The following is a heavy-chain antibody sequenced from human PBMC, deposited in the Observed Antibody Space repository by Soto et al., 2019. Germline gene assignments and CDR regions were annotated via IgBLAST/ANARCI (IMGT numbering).Heavy chain of an antibody. J-gene: IGHJ4*02. CDR2: ISGSGGST. Sequence: GGSLRLSCAASGFAFSSYAMSWVRQAPGKGLEWVSAISGSGGSTYYADSVKGRFTISRDNSKNTLYLQMNSLRAEDTAVYYCAKTPRYYYDSSGYYYFDYWGQGTLVTVSS. D-gene: IGHD3-22*01. V-gene: IGHV3-23*01. CDR1: GFAFSSYA. CDR3: AKTPRYYYDSSGYYYFDY.